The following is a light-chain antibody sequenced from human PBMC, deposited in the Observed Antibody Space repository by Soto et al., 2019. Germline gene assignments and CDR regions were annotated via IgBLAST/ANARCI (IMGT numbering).Light chain of an antibody. CDR2: NAS. CDR3: HQRQSWPRT. V-gene: IGKV3D-20*02. J-gene: IGKJ1*01. Sequence: EIVLTQSPGTLSLSPGERATLSCRASQSVSSSYLAWYQQKPGQAPRLLIYNASSRATGIPDRFSGSGSGTDFTLTISRLEPEDFAVYYCHQRQSWPRTFGQGTKVDIK. CDR1: QSVSSSY.